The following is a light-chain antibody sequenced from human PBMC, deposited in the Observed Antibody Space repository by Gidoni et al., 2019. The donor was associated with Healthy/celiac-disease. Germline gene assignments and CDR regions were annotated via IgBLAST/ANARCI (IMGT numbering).Light chain of an antibody. CDR1: QSVSSSY. J-gene: IGKJ1*01. CDR3: QQYGSSSWT. V-gene: IGKV3-20*01. Sequence: IVLTQSPGTLSLSPGERATLSCRASQSVSSSYLAWYQQKPGQAPRLLIYGASSRATGIPERFSGSGSGTDVTLTISRLEPEDFAVYYCQQYGSSSWTFGQGTKVEIK. CDR2: GAS.